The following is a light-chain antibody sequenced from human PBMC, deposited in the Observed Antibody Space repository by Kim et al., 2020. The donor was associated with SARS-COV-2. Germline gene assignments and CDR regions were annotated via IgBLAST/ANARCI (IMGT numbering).Light chain of an antibody. Sequence: SYELTQPLSVSVALGQTARITCGGNNIGSENVHWYQQKPGQAPVLVIYRDTNRPSGIPERFSGSNSGNTATLTITRAQAGDEADYYCQVWDSSAGVFGVGTQLTVL. V-gene: IGLV3-9*01. CDR3: QVWDSSAGV. CDR1: NIGSEN. CDR2: RDT. J-gene: IGLJ3*02.